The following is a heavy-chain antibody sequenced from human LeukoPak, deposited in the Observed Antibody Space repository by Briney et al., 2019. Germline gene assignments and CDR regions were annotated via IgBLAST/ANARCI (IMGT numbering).Heavy chain of an antibody. Sequence: KASETLSLTCAVYSGSFSGYYWSWIRQPPGKGLEWIGEIKYSGSTTYNPSLKSRVTISVDTSKKQFSLKMTSVADADTAVYYCAISGRYFETQWGQGTLVTVSS. V-gene: IGHV4-34*01. D-gene: IGHD3-9*01. CDR3: AISGRYFETQ. J-gene: IGHJ4*02. CDR2: IKYSGST. CDR1: SGSFSGYY.